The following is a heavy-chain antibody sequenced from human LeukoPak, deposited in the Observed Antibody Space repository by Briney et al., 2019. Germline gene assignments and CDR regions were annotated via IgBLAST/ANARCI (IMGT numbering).Heavy chain of an antibody. J-gene: IGHJ4*02. D-gene: IGHD6-19*01. CDR2: ISGSGGGT. Sequence: TGGSLRLSCAASGFTFSSYAMSWVRQAPGKGLEWVSAISGSGGGTYYADSVKGRFTISRDNSKNMLYLQMNSLRAEDTAVYYCAKARAVATDYWGQGTLVTVSS. CDR3: AKARAVATDY. CDR1: GFTFSSYA. V-gene: IGHV3-23*01.